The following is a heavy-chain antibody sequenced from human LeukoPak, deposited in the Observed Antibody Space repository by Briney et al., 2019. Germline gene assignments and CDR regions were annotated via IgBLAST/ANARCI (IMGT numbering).Heavy chain of an antibody. J-gene: IGHJ4*02. CDR3: AKFSSGWYEDY. Sequence: PGESLRLSCAASGFTFSNYAMTWVRQAPGKGLEWVSTISAGGSTYSADSVKGRFTISRDNSKNTLYLEMSSLRAEDTAIYYCAKFSSGWYEDYWGQGTLVTLSA. CDR2: ISAGGST. D-gene: IGHD6-19*01. V-gene: IGHV3-23*01. CDR1: GFTFSNYA.